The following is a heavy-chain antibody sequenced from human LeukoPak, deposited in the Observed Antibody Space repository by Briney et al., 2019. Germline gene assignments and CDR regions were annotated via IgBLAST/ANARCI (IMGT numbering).Heavy chain of an antibody. CDR3: ARESYYDFWSGYYAVLNYYMDV. Sequence: ASVKVSCKASGYTFTSYYMHWVRQAPGQGLEWMGIINPSGGSTSYAQKFQGRVTMTRDMSTSTVYMELSSLRSEDTAVYYCARESYYDFWSGYYAVLNYYMDVWGKGTTVTISS. CDR2: INPSGGST. V-gene: IGHV1-46*01. CDR1: GYTFTSYY. D-gene: IGHD3-3*01. J-gene: IGHJ6*03.